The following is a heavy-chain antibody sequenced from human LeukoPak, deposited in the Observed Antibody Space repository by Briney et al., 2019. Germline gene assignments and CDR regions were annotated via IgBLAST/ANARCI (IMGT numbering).Heavy chain of an antibody. CDR1: GGSISSGGYF. D-gene: IGHD3-22*01. Sequence: PSQTLSLTCVVSGGSISSGGYFWTWIRQPPGKGLEWIGYISQSGITYYNPSLKSRVTILPDRSNNQFSLRLKSVTDADTAIYYCARDRFYYDTSGLTHDAFDIWGQGTMVTVSS. J-gene: IGHJ3*02. CDR2: ISQSGIT. V-gene: IGHV4-30-2*01. CDR3: ARDRFYYDTSGLTHDAFDI.